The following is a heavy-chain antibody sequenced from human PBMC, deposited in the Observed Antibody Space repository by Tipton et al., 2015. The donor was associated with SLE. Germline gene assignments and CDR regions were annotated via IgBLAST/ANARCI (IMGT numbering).Heavy chain of an antibody. D-gene: IGHD6-19*01. Sequence: QVQLVQSGAEVKKPGASVKVSCRASGYTFTRHFIHWVRQAPGQGLEWVGMMDPSGFSRNFAQRFQGRVTMTSDTSTTTVYMEMRSLRSEDTAVYYCARDGLVGYFDYWGQGSLVTVSS. CDR1: GYTFTRHF. CDR3: ARDGLVGYFDY. CDR2: MDPSGFSR. J-gene: IGHJ4*02. V-gene: IGHV1-46*01.